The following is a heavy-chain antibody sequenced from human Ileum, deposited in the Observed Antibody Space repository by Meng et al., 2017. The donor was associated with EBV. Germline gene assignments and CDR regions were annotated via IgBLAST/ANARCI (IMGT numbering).Heavy chain of an antibody. Sequence: VQLQAWGPGLVKPSETLSLTCTVSGGSVSSAHSFWTWIRQPPGKGLEWIGYMSYSGSTNYSPPLESRVTISVDTSKNQFSLKLSSVTAADTAVYYCAGDPHSGGPHWGQGTLVTVSS. CDR1: GGSVSSAHSF. V-gene: IGHV4-61*01. CDR3: AGDPHSGGPH. D-gene: IGHD1-26*01. J-gene: IGHJ4*02. CDR2: MSYSGST.